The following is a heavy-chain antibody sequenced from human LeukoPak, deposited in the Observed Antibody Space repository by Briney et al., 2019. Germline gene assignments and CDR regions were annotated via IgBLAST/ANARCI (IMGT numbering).Heavy chain of an antibody. D-gene: IGHD5-24*01. CDR3: ARPLEMATTQGAFDI. V-gene: IGHV1-69*06. J-gene: IGHJ3*02. CDR2: IIPIFGTA. CDR1: GGTFSSYA. Sequence: ASVKVSCKASGGTFSSYAISWVRQAPGQGLEWMGGIIPIFGTANYAQKFQGRVTITADKSTSTAYMELSSLRSEDTAVYYCARPLEMATTQGAFDIWGQGTMVTVSS.